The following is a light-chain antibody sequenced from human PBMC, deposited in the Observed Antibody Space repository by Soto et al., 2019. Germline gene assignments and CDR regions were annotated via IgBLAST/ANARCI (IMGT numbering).Light chain of an antibody. V-gene: IGKV2-40*01. CDR1: QSLSDSDVGNTY. J-gene: IGKJ1*01. Sequence: DTVMTQTPLSLPVTPGEPASIPCRSSQSLSDSDVGNTYMDWYLQKSGQSPQLLIYTLSYRASGVPDRFSGSGSGTDFTLKISWRGPEDVGVCYCMQRIEFPWTFGQGTKVEIK. CDR2: TLS. CDR3: MQRIEFPWT.